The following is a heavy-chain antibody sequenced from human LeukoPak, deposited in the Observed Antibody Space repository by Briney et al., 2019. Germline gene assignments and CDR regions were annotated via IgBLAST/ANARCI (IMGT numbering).Heavy chain of an antibody. V-gene: IGHV4-59*12. J-gene: IGHJ4*02. Sequence: PSETLSLTCTVSGGSISSYYWSWIRQPPGKGLEWIGYIYYSGSTNYNPSLKSRVTISVDTSKNQFSLKLSSVTAADTAVYYCARGPIPSEWGYWGQGTLVTVSS. D-gene: IGHD2-8*01. CDR2: IYYSGST. CDR1: GGSISSYY. CDR3: ARGPIPSEWGY.